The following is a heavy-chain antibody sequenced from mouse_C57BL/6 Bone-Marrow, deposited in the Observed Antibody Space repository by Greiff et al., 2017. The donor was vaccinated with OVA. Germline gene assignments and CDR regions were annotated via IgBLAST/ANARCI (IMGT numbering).Heavy chain of an antibody. Sequence: QVHVKQPGAELVKPGASVKLSCKASGYTFTSYWMQWVKQRPGQALEWIGEIDPSDSYTNYNQKLKGKATLTVDTSSSTAYMQLSSLTSEDSAVYYCAGWLPLDYWGQGTTLTVSS. CDR3: AGWLPLDY. J-gene: IGHJ2*01. V-gene: IGHV1-50*01. CDR2: IDPSDSYT. CDR1: GYTFTSYW. D-gene: IGHD2-2*01.